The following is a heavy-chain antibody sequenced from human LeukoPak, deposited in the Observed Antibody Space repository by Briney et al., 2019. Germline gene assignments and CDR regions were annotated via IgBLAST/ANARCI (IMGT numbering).Heavy chain of an antibody. Sequence: SETLSLTCTVSGGSISSNTYYWGWIRQPPGKGLEWIGTIYYSGGTYYSPSLKSRVTISVDTSKRQFSLKLSSVTAADTAVYYCATRSGSYFIWGQGTLVTVSS. CDR3: ATRSGSYFI. J-gene: IGHJ4*02. V-gene: IGHV4-39*01. D-gene: IGHD1-26*01. CDR2: IYYSGGT. CDR1: GGSISSNTYY.